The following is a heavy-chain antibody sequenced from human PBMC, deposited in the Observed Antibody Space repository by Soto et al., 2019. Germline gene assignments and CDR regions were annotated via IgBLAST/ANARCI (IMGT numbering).Heavy chain of an antibody. D-gene: IGHD2-21*02. V-gene: IGHV4-30-4*08. Sequence: SETLSLTCTVSGGSISSSSYYWGWIRRPPGKGLEWIGYIYYTGSTYYNPSLMSRLTISVDTSKNQFSLKLTSVTAAETAVYYCVRTARQGAVAPHWFDRWGQGTQVTVS. CDR1: GGSISSSSYY. CDR3: VRTARQGAVAPHWFDR. J-gene: IGHJ5*02. CDR2: IYYTGST.